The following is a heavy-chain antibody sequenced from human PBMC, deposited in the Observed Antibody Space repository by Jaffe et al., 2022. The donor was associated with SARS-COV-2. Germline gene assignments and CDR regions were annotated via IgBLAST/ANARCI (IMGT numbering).Heavy chain of an antibody. CDR2: ISGSGGST. Sequence: EVQLLESGGGLVQPGGSLRLSCAASGFTFSSYAMSWVRQAPGKGLEWVSAISGSGGSTYYADSVKGRFTISRDNSKNTLYLQMNSLRAEDTAVYYCANHKEQLVEYYYYGMDVWGQGTTVTVSS. CDR3: ANHKEQLVEYYYYGMDV. J-gene: IGHJ6*02. D-gene: IGHD6-6*01. V-gene: IGHV3-23*01. CDR1: GFTFSSYA.